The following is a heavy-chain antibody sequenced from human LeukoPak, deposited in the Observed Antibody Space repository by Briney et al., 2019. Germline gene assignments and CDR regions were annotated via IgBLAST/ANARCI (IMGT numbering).Heavy chain of an antibody. CDR1: GGSISSYY. Sequence: PSETLSLTRTVSGGSISSYYWSWIRQPAGKGLEWIGRIYTSGSTNYNPSLKSRVTMSVDTSKNQFSLKLSSVTAADTAVYYCASGQYGSGSYYNNWFDPWGQGTLVTVSS. CDR3: ASGQYGSGSYYNNWFDP. CDR2: IYTSGST. V-gene: IGHV4-4*07. J-gene: IGHJ5*02. D-gene: IGHD3-10*01.